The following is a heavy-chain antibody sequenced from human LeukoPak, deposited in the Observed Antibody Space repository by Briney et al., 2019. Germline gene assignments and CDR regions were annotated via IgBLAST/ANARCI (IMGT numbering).Heavy chain of an antibody. V-gene: IGHV3-7*01. Sequence: GGSLRLSCAASGFTFSSYWMSWVRQAPGKGLEWVAHINQDGSEIYYVDSLKGRFTISRDNAKNSLYLQMNSLRAEDTAVYYCARVPSGSFDYWGQGTLVTVSS. J-gene: IGHJ4*02. CDR3: ARVPSGSFDY. CDR1: GFTFSSYW. CDR2: INQDGSEI. D-gene: IGHD1-26*01.